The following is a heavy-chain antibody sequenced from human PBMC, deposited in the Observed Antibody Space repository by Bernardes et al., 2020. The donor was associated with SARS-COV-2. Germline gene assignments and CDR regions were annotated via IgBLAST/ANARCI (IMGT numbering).Heavy chain of an antibody. CDR3: ARTVPTWYYYDSSFRSWFDP. CDR1: GGSIRSYY. V-gene: IGHV4-59*01. D-gene: IGHD3-22*01. Sequence: SDTLSLTCTVSGGSIRSYYWSWIRQPPGTGLEWIGYIYYSGSTNYNPSLKSRVTISVDTSKNQFSLKLSSVTAADTAVYYCARTVPTWYYYDSSFRSWFDPWGQGTLVTVSS. CDR2: IYYSGST. J-gene: IGHJ5*02.